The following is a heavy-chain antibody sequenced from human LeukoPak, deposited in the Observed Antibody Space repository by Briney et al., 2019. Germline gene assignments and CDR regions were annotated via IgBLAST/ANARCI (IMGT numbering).Heavy chain of an antibody. D-gene: IGHD5-18*01. J-gene: IGHJ4*02. V-gene: IGHV4-34*01. CDR2: INHSGST. Sequence: SETLSLTCAVYGGSFSGYYWGWIRQPPGKGLEWIGEINHSGSTNYNPSLKSRVTISVDTSKNQFSLKLSSVTAADTAVYYCARGEVDTAMVPYFDYWGQGTLVTVSS. CDR1: GGSFSGYY. CDR3: ARGEVDTAMVPYFDY.